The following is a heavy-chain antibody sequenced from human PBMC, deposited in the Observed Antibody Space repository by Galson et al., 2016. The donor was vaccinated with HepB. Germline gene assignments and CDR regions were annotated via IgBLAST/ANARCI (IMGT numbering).Heavy chain of an antibody. D-gene: IGHD6-19*01. J-gene: IGHJ5*02. CDR1: GFSFSTWN. CDR3: VRGRLGS. V-gene: IGHV3-48*02. CDR2: INVGSSSI. Sequence: SLRLSCAASGFSFSTWNMNWVRQAPGKRPEWISNINVGSSSIYYADSVKGRFTISRGNAKNSLYLQMNSLRDEDTAMYHCVRGRLGSWGQGTLVTVSS.